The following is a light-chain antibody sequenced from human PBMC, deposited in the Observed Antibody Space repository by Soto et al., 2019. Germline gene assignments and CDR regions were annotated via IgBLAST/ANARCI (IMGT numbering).Light chain of an antibody. CDR3: QQRSNGIT. Sequence: VLTQSPATLSLSPGERATLSCRASQSVSSYLAWYQQKPGQAPRLLIYDASNRATGIPARFSGSGSGTDFTLTISSLEPEDFAVYYCQQRSNGITFGQGTRLRL. CDR1: QSVSSY. V-gene: IGKV3-11*01. J-gene: IGKJ5*01. CDR2: DAS.